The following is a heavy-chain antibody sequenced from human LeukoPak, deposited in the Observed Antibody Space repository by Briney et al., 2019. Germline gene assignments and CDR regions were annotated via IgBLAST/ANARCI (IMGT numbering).Heavy chain of an antibody. CDR3: ARHVVAVGFDY. J-gene: IGHJ4*02. V-gene: IGHV3-23*01. D-gene: IGHD3-22*01. CDR2: ISDGGNT. CDR1: GFTFSSYA. Sequence: GGSLRLSCAASGFTFSSYAMSWVRQAPGKGLEWVSAISDGGNTYYADSVKGRFTISRDNAKNSLCLQMNSLRAEDTAVYYCARHVVAVGFDYWGQGTLVTVSS.